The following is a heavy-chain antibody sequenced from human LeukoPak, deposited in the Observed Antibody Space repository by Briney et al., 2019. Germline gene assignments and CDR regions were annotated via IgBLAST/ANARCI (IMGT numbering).Heavy chain of an antibody. V-gene: IGHV3-7*01. Sequence: PGGSLRLSCAASGFTFSSYWTGWVRQAPGKGLEWVANIKQDGSEKYYVDSVKGRFTISRDNAKNSLYLQMNSLRAEDTAVYYCARDLGSLDYWGQGTLVTVSS. D-gene: IGHD3-16*01. J-gene: IGHJ4*02. CDR1: GFTFSSYW. CDR2: IKQDGSEK. CDR3: ARDLGSLDY.